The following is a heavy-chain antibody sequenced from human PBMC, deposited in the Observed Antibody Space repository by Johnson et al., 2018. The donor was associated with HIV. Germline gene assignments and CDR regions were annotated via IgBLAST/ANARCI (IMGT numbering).Heavy chain of an antibody. CDR1: GFTFSSYA. CDR2: LRGSGGRT. Sequence: MLLVESGGGLVQPGGSLRLSCAASGFTFSSYAMSWVRQAPGKGLEWVSALRGSGGRTSYADSVKGRFTISRDNSNNTLHLQMNSLRPEETAVTYCGRDLARRGGAAFDIWGQGTMVTVSS. D-gene: IGHD1-26*01. V-gene: IGHV3-23*04. J-gene: IGHJ3*02. CDR3: GRDLARRGGAAFDI.